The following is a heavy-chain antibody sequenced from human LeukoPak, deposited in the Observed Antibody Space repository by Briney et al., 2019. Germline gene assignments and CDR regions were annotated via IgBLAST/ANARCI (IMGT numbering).Heavy chain of an antibody. D-gene: IGHD1-26*01. Sequence: SETLSLTCTVSGGSISSYYWSWIRQPAGKGLEWIGRIYTSGSTNYNASLKSRVSMSVDTSKNQFSLKLSSVTAADTAVFYCARENSGSYREFDYWGQGTLATVSS. J-gene: IGHJ4*02. V-gene: IGHV4-4*07. CDR3: ARENSGSYREFDY. CDR2: IYTSGST. CDR1: GGSISSYY.